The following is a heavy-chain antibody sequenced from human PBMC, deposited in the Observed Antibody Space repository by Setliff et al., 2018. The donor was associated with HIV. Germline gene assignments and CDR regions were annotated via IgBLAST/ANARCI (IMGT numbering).Heavy chain of an antibody. J-gene: IGHJ4*02. CDR3: ARRVILSYGYYFDY. Sequence: PSETLSLTCTVSGDSITSGHFYWGWIRQAPGKGLEWIGSIYYSGNTYYNPSLKSRVTISVDTSKNQFSLKLSSVTAADTAVYHCARRVILSYGYYFDYWGQGTLVTVSS. CDR2: IYYSGNT. D-gene: IGHD3-16*02. CDR1: GDSITSGHFY. V-gene: IGHV4-39*01.